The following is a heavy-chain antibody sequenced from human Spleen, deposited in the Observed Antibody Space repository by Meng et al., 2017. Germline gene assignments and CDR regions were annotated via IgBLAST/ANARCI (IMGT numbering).Heavy chain of an antibody. CDR1: GGSFSDYY. CDR3: ARGPTTMAHDFDY. D-gene: IGHD4-11*01. Sequence: GQLQQGWAGLLKPSEPLSLTCVVPGGSFSDYYWSWIRQPPGKGLEWIGEINHSGSTNYNPSLESRATISVDTSQNNLSLKLSSVTAADSAVYYCARGPTTMAHDFDYWGQGTLVTVSS. CDR2: INHSGST. J-gene: IGHJ4*02. V-gene: IGHV4-34*01.